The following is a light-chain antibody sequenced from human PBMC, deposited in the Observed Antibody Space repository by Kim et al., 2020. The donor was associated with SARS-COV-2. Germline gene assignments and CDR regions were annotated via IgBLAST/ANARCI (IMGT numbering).Light chain of an antibody. CDR1: GLAKKY. Sequence: SYELTQPSSMSVSLGQTVRITCSGGGLAKKYVRWLQQKPGQAPVLLIYRDTERPSGVPGRFSGAGSGTSVTLTISGAQVEDEAVYYCYSAADSSPGVFGGGTKLTVL. J-gene: IGLJ2*01. CDR3: YSAADSSPGV. V-gene: IGLV3-27*01. CDR2: RDT.